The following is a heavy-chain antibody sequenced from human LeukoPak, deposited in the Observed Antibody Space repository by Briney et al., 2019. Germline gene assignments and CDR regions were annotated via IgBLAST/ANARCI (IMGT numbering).Heavy chain of an antibody. Sequence: GGSLRPSCAASGFTFSSYWMSWVRQAPGKGLEWVANIKQDGSEKYYVDSVKGRFTISRDNAKNSLYLQMSSLRAEDTAVYYCARDSTPILRYFDWLNWYFDLWGRGTLVTVSS. J-gene: IGHJ2*01. CDR3: ARDSTPILRYFDWLNWYFDL. D-gene: IGHD3-9*01. CDR1: GFTFSSYW. CDR2: IKQDGSEK. V-gene: IGHV3-7*01.